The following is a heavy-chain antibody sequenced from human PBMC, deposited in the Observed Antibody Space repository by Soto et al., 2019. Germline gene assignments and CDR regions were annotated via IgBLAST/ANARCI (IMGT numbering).Heavy chain of an antibody. Sequence: GGSLRLSCAASGFTFSSYGMHWVRQAPGKGLEWVAVISYDGSNKYYADSVKGRFTISRDNSKNTLYLQMNSLRAEDTAVYYCAKQAHSSMDYWGQGTLVTVSS. V-gene: IGHV3-30*18. CDR2: ISYDGSNK. CDR1: GFTFSSYG. D-gene: IGHD2-2*01. CDR3: AKQAHSSMDY. J-gene: IGHJ4*02.